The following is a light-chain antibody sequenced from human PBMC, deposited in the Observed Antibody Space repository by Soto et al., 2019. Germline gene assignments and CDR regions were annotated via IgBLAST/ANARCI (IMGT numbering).Light chain of an antibody. V-gene: IGLV2-14*01. CDR2: DVS. CDR3: GSYTSSSTLL. CDR1: SSDVGGYNY. J-gene: IGLJ2*01. Sequence: QSVLTQAASASGSPGQSITISCTGTSSDVGGYNYVSWYQQHPGKAPKLLIYDVSDRPSGVSNRFSGSKSGNTASLTISGLQAEDEADYYCGSYTSSSTLLFGGGTKLTVL.